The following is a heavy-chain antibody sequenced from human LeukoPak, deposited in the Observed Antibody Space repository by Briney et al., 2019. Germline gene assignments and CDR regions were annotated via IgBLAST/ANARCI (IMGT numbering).Heavy chain of an antibody. J-gene: IGHJ6*03. CDR2: VNLNSGAT. D-gene: IGHD1-7*01. V-gene: IGHV1-2*02. CDR3: ARGPYNWNYVDYYMDV. CDR1: GYTFTSYY. Sequence: ASVKVSCKASGYTFTSYYMHWVRQAPGQGLEWMGWVNLNSGATNYVQNFQGRVTMTRDTSISTLYVELTSLRSDDTAVYYCARGPYNWNYVDYYMDVWGKGTTVTVSS.